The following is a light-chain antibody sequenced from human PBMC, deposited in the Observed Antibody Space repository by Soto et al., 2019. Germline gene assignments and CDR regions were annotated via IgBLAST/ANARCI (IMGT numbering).Light chain of an antibody. Sequence: EIVLTQSPGTLSLSPGERATLSCRASQTLSSNSLAWYQQRPGQSPRLLIYGASNRATGIPDRFSGSGSGTDFTLTISGLEPEDFAVYYCQQYGNSPLTFGGGTRLEI. CDR2: GAS. J-gene: IGKJ5*01. CDR3: QQYGNSPLT. CDR1: QTLSSNS. V-gene: IGKV3-20*01.